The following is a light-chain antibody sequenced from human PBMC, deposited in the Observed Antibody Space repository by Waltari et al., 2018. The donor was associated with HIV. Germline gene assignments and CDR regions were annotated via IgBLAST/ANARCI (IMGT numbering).Light chain of an antibody. V-gene: IGLV1-44*01. Sequence: QSVLSQPPSASGTPVQPIHISCSGSDSNIAGNTVNWNRQGPGTPPKLLIYANDQRPSGGACRFSGLKSGTPASLAIRGLQTDAEADYYCAVEDDSMKLVVGGVTKLTDL. CDR2: AND. CDR1: DSNIAGNT. CDR3: AVEDDSMKLV. J-gene: IGLJ3*02.